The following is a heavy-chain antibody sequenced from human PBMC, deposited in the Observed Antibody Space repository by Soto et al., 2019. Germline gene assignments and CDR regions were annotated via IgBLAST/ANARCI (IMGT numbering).Heavy chain of an antibody. CDR2: IYYSGST. Sequence: PSGALSLTCTVSGGSISSTGYYWGWSRQPPGKGLEWIGSIYYSGSTSYNPSLQLRFTMSVYTSKNQLSLKTEDTALYYCTGDGVVVVTAIIYCRQGTLVTVSS. V-gene: IGHV4-39*01. CDR3: VVVTAIIY. CDR1: GGSISSTGYY. D-gene: IGHD2-21*02. J-gene: IGHJ4*02.